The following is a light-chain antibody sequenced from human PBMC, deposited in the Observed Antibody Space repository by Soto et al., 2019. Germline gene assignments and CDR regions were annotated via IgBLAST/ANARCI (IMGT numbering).Light chain of an antibody. CDR2: AAS. J-gene: IGKJ2*01. CDR3: QQSYSTPQYT. V-gene: IGKV1-39*01. CDR1: QSISRY. Sequence: DIQMTQSPSSLSASVGDRFTITCRASQSISRYLNWYQQKPGKATKLLIYAASSLQSGVPSRFSGSGSGTDFALTISSLQPEDFATYYCQQSYSTPQYTFGQGTKLEIK.